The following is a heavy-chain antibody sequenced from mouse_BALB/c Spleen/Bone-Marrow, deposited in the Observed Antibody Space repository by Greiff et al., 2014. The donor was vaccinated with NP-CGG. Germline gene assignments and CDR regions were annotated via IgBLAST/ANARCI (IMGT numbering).Heavy chain of an antibody. CDR2: ISNGSSPI. CDR3: ARKRAMNTYYYAMDD. V-gene: IGHV5-17*02. J-gene: IGHJ4*01. CDR1: GFTFSSFG. D-gene: IGHD5-2*01. Sequence: EVKLVESGGGLVQPGGSRKLSCAASGFTFSSFGMHWVRQAPEKGLEWVAYISNGSSPIYYADTVKGRFTISRDNQKNTLFLQMNSLGSEDTAMYYCARKRAMNTYYYAMDDWGEGTSVTVSA.